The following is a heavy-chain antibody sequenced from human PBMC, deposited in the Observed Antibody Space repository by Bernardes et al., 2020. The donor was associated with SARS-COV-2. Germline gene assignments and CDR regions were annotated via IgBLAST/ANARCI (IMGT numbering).Heavy chain of an antibody. D-gene: IGHD3-22*01. CDR2: ISAYNGNT. J-gene: IGHJ4*02. CDR3: ARVDPYYYDSSGYRTDYFDY. Sequence: ASVNVSCKASVYTFTSYGISWVRPAPGQGLEWMGWISAYNGNTNYAQKLQGRVTMTTDTSTNTAYMELRRLRSDDTAVYYCARVDPYYYDSSGYRTDYFDYWGQGTLVTVSS. CDR1: VYTFTSYG. V-gene: IGHV1-18*01.